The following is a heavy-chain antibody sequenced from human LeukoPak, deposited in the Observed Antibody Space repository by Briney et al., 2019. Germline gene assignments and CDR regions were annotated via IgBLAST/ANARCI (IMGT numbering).Heavy chain of an antibody. V-gene: IGHV4-31*03. D-gene: IGHD1-7*01. CDR3: ASGRELTATLPY. J-gene: IGHJ4*02. CDR2: IYYSGST. Sequence: SVTLSLTCTVSGGSISSGDYYWSWIRQHPGKGLEWIGYIYYSGSTYYNPSLKSRVTISVDTSKNQFSLNLNSVTAADTAVYYCASGRELTATLPYWGQGTLVTVSS. CDR1: GGSISSGDYY.